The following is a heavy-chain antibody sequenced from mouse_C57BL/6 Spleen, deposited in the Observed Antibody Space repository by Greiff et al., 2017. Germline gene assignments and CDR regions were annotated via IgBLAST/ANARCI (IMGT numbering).Heavy chain of an antibody. Sequence: QVHVKQSGAELVKPGASVKISCKASGYTFTDYYINWVKQRPGQGLEWIGKIGPGSGSTYYNEKFKGKATLTADKSSSTAYMQLSSLTSEDSAVYFCARSEAYYSNYYAMDYWGQGTSVTVSS. CDR3: ARSEAYYSNYYAMDY. V-gene: IGHV1-77*01. CDR1: GYTFTDYY. CDR2: IGPGSGST. D-gene: IGHD2-5*01. J-gene: IGHJ4*01.